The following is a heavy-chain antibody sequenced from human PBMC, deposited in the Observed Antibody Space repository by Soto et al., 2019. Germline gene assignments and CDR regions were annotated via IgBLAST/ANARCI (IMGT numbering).Heavy chain of an antibody. V-gene: IGHV4-59*08. J-gene: IGHJ4*02. CDR1: GGSITSYY. CDR3: ARSRAYYYDSSGLVFDY. Sequence: SEPLSLTCTVSGGSITSYYWSWIRQPPGKGLEWIGYIYFSGSANYNPSLKSRVTISVDTSKNQFSLKLSSVTAADTAVYYCARSRAYYYDSSGLVFDYWGQGTLVTVSS. CDR2: IYFSGSA. D-gene: IGHD3-22*01.